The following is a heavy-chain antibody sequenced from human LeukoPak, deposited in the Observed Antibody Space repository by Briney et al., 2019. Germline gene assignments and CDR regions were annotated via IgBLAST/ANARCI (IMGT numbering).Heavy chain of an antibody. CDR3: ARRAAAGPFDP. J-gene: IGHJ5*02. D-gene: IGHD6-13*01. Sequence: SETLSLTCTVSGGSISTYYWSWIRQPPGKGLEWIGSIYYSGSTYCNPSLKSRVTISVDTSKNQFSLKLSSVTAADTAVYYCARRAAAGPFDPWGQGTLVTVSS. CDR2: IYYSGST. CDR1: GGSISTYY. V-gene: IGHV4-39*07.